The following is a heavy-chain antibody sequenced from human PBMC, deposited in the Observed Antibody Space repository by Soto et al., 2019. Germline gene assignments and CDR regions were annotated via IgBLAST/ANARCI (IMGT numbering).Heavy chain of an antibody. Sequence: DVQLLESGGGLVQPGGSLTLSCAASRFRFSDFAMGWARQAPGKGLEWVSSIGGLGSDTYYADPVKGRFTISRDNSKSTLYLQMDGLRDEDTAVYYCAKDAVPYNGKWDWFDSWGQGTLVIVS. CDR2: IGGLGSDT. J-gene: IGHJ5*01. V-gene: IGHV3-23*01. CDR3: AKDAVPYNGKWDWFDS. D-gene: IGHD1-20*01. CDR1: RFRFSDFA.